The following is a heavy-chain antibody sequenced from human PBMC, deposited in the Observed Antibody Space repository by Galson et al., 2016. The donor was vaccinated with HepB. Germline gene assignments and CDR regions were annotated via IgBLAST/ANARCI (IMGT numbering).Heavy chain of an antibody. CDR2: IYWDDDK. CDR3: AQRRRVLPRFVGYFDY. Sequence: PALVKPTQTLTLTCTFSTFSLSTSGVGVGWIRQPPGKALEWLALIYWDDDKRYSPSLKSRLTITKDTSKNQVVLTMINMDPVDTATYYFAQRRRVLPRFVGYFDYWGQGTLVTVSS. J-gene: IGHJ4*03. CDR1: TFSLSTSGVG. D-gene: IGHD3-16*01. V-gene: IGHV2-5*02.